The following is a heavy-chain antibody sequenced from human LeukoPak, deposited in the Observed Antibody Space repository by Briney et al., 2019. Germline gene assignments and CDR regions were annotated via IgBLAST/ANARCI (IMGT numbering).Heavy chain of an antibody. CDR1: GFTFSTYS. CDR3: ARERSPKCSGGSCYLDC. D-gene: IGHD2-15*01. J-gene: IGHJ4*02. V-gene: IGHV3-21*01. CDR2: ISSSGTYI. Sequence: PGGSLRLSCAASGFTFSTYSLSWVRHAPGKGLEWVSSISSSGTYISYADSVKGRFTISRDNAKSSLYLQMNSLRAEDTAVYYCARERSPKCSGGSCYLDCWGQGTLVTVSS.